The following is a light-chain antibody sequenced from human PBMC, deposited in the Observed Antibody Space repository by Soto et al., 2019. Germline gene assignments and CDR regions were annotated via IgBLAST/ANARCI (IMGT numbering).Light chain of an antibody. V-gene: IGKV3-11*01. CDR1: QSVSRY. J-gene: IGKJ4*01. CDR2: NAS. Sequence: EIVLTQSPATLSLSPGERATLSCRASQSVSRYLVWFQQKPGQAPRLLIYNASNRATGIPARFSGSGSGTDFTLTISSLEPEDFAVYYCQQRSNWPLTFCGGTKVEIK. CDR3: QQRSNWPLT.